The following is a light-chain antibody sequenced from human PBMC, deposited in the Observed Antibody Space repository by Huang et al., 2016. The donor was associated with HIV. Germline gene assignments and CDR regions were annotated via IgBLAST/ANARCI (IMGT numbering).Light chain of an antibody. Sequence: EVVMTQSPATLSVSPGERATLSCRASQSVGSDLAWYQQKPGQAPRLLISGASTRATGIPVRFSGSGSGTEFTLTVNNLQSEDFAVYYCQHYNDWPLTFGGGTKVEIK. J-gene: IGKJ4*01. CDR3: QHYNDWPLT. V-gene: IGKV3-15*01. CDR2: GAS. CDR1: QSVGSD.